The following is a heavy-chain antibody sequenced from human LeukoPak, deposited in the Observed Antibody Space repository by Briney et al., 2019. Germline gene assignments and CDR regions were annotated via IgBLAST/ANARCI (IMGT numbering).Heavy chain of an antibody. CDR2: MNPNNNNT. D-gene: IGHD3-9*01. Sequence: GASVKVSCKASGYTFTSYDINWVRQATGQGLEWMGWMNPNNNNTGYAQKLQGRVTMTTDTSTGTAYMELRSLRSDDTAVYYCARDILTGYVVFDYWGQGTLVTVSS. CDR3: ARDILTGYVVFDY. CDR1: GYTFTSYD. J-gene: IGHJ4*02. V-gene: IGHV1-8*01.